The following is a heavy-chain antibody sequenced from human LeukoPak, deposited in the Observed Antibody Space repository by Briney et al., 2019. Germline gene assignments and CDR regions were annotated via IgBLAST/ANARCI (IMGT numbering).Heavy chain of an antibody. D-gene: IGHD3-22*01. CDR2: IWYNETNK. Sequence: GKSLRLSCVASGFTFSSYAMHWVRQAPGKGLEWVALIWYNETNKYYADSVKGRFIISRDSSKNTLYLQMNSLRADDTAVYYCARDSFYSYHSSYYYLRYFDYWGHGTLVTVSS. V-gene: IGHV3-33*08. CDR3: ARDSFYSYHSSYYYLRYFDY. CDR1: GFTFSSYA. J-gene: IGHJ4*01.